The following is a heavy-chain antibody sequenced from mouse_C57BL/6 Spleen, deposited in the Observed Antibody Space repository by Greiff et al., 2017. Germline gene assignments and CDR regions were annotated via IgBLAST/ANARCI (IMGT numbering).Heavy chain of an antibody. CDR1: GYTFTSYW. CDR2: IHPNSGST. Sequence: QVHVKQPGAELVKPGASVKLSCKASGYTFTSYWMHWVKQRPGQGLEWIGMIHPNSGSTNYNEKFKSKATLTVDKSSSTAYMQLSSLTSEDSAVYYCARYYGSSPLGFAYWGQGTLVTVSA. CDR3: ARYYGSSPLGFAY. D-gene: IGHD1-1*01. V-gene: IGHV1-64*01. J-gene: IGHJ3*01.